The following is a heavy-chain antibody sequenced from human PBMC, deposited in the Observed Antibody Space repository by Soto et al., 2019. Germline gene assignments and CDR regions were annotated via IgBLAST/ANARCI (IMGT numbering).Heavy chain of an antibody. D-gene: IGHD3-22*01. J-gene: IGHJ3*02. CDR3: AKFITMIVVVIGDAFDI. Sequence: GGSLRLSCTASGFTFSSYAMNWVRQAPGKGLEWVSVISGSGGSTYYADSVKGRFTISRDNYKNTLYLQMNSLRAEDTAVYYCAKFITMIVVVIGDAFDIWGQGTMVTVSS. V-gene: IGHV3-23*01. CDR2: ISGSGGST. CDR1: GFTFSSYA.